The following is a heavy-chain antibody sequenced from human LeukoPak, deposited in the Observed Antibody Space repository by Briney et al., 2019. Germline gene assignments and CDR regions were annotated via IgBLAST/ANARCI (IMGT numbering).Heavy chain of an antibody. D-gene: IGHD3-16*01. CDR1: GGSISSYY. Sequence: SETLSLTCTVSGGSISSYYWSWVRQPPGEGLEWIGYIYYSGSTNYNPSLKSRVTISVDTSKNQFSLKLTSVTAADTAVYYCARKLGGFYYDYGMDVWGQGTTVTVSS. V-gene: IGHV4-59*12. J-gene: IGHJ6*02. CDR2: IYYSGST. CDR3: ARKLGGFYYDYGMDV.